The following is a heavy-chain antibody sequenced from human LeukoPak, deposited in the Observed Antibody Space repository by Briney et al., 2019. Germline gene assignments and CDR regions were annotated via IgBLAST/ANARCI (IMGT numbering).Heavy chain of an antibody. Sequence: SVKVSCKASGGTFSSYAISWVRQAPGQGLEWMGRIIPILGIANYAQKFQGRVTITADKSTSTAYMELSSLRSEDTAMYYCASNPILYGDALGAFDIWGQGTMVTVSS. CDR3: ASNPILYGDALGAFDI. CDR2: IIPILGIA. D-gene: IGHD4-17*01. J-gene: IGHJ3*02. CDR1: GGTFSSYA. V-gene: IGHV1-69*04.